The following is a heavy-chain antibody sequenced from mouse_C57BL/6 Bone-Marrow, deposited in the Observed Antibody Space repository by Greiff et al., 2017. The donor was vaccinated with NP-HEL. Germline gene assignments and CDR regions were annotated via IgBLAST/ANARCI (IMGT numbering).Heavy chain of an antibody. CDR3: ARQGTTVVATVDY. D-gene: IGHD1-1*01. CDR1: GYTFTSYW. V-gene: IGHV1-64*01. J-gene: IGHJ2*01. CDR2: IHPNSGST. Sequence: QVQLQQPGAELVKPGASVKLSCKASGYTFTSYWMHWVKQRPGQGLEWIGMIHPNSGSTNYNEKFKSKATLTVDKSSSTAYMQLSSLTSEDSAVYYCARQGTTVVATVDYWGQGTTLTVSS.